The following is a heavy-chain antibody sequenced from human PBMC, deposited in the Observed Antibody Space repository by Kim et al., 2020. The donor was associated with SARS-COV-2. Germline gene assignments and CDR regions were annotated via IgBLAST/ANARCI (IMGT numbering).Heavy chain of an antibody. V-gene: IGHV4-31*02. Sequence: NPALKSRVTISVDTSKNPFSLKLSSVTAADTAVYYCARGDYGDKRRYFDYWGQGTLVTVSS. D-gene: IGHD4-17*01. CDR3: ARGDYGDKRRYFDY. J-gene: IGHJ4*02.